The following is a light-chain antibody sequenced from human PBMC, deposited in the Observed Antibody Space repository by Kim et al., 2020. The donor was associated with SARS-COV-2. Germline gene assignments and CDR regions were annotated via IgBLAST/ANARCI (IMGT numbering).Light chain of an antibody. CDR3: QQYDTYPWT. V-gene: IGKV1-5*03. Sequence: ASAGESTTIPCRASHSISTWLAWYQQKPGKAPKLLIYKASSLQSGVPSRFSGSGSGADFILTVSSLQPDDFATYYCQQYDTYPWTFGQGTKLEI. CDR2: KAS. J-gene: IGKJ1*01. CDR1: HSISTW.